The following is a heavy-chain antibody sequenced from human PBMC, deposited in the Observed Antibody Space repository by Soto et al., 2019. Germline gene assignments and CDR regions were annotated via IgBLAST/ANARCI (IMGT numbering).Heavy chain of an antibody. CDR1: GYTFSSYG. Sequence: QVQLVESGGGVVQPGRSLRLSCAASGYTFSSYGMHWVRQAPGKGLEWVAVISYDGSNKYYADSVKGRFTISRDNSKNTLYLEMNSLRAEDTAVYYCAKGGPVRGVIIIDRGMDVWGQGTTVTVSS. CDR2: ISYDGSNK. CDR3: AKGGPVRGVIIIDRGMDV. J-gene: IGHJ6*02. D-gene: IGHD3-10*01. V-gene: IGHV3-30*18.